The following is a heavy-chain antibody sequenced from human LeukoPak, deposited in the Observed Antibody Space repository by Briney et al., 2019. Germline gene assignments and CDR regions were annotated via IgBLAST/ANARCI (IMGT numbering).Heavy chain of an antibody. J-gene: IGHJ4*02. D-gene: IGHD1-26*01. CDR2: IDQDGREK. CDR3: ASGAGWESGY. Sequence: GGSLRLSCAVSGSTSSRNFMSWVRQTPEKGLEWVANIDQDGREKNYVDSVKGRFTISRDNAKNSLFLQMNSLRAEDTAIYYCASGAGWESGYWGQGTLVTVSS. CDR1: GSTSSRNF. V-gene: IGHV3-7*01.